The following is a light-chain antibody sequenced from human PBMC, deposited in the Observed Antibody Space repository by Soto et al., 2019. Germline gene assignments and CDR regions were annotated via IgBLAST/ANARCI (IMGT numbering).Light chain of an antibody. J-gene: IGLJ2*01. CDR3: SLYAGTNSVV. CDR2: EVS. V-gene: IGLV2-8*01. Sequence: QSVLTQPPSASGSPGQSVAISCTGTSSDIGAYKFVSWYQQHPGKAPKLIIYEVSRRPSGVPDRFSGSKSGNTASLTVSGLLAEDEADYYCSLYAGTNSVVFGGGTKVTVL. CDR1: SSDIGAYKF.